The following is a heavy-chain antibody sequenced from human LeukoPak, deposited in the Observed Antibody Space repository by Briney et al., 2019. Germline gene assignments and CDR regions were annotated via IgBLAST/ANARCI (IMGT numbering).Heavy chain of an antibody. J-gene: IGHJ4*02. V-gene: IGHV3-21*01. CDR3: ARVRYSSGWYFDY. D-gene: IGHD6-19*01. CDR2: ISFSGTYI. CDR1: GFTFSAYS. Sequence: GGSLRLSCAASGFTFSAYSLNWVRQAPGKGLEWISSISFSGTYIYYADSVKGRITISRDNAKNSLYLQMNSLRAEDTAVYYCARVRYSSGWYFDYWGQGTLVTVSS.